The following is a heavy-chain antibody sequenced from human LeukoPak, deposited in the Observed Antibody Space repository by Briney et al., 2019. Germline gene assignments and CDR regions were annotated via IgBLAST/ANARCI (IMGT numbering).Heavy chain of an antibody. J-gene: IGHJ4*02. CDR3: RAYYYDSSGYYVDY. V-gene: IGHV4-39*01. CDR2: IYYSGST. Sequence: SETLSLTCTVSGGSISSSSYYWVWIRQPPGKGLEWIGSIYYSGSTYYNPSLKSRVTISVDTSKNQFSLKLSSVTAADTAVYYCRAYYYDSSGYYVDYWGQGTLVTVSS. CDR1: GGSISSSSYY. D-gene: IGHD3-22*01.